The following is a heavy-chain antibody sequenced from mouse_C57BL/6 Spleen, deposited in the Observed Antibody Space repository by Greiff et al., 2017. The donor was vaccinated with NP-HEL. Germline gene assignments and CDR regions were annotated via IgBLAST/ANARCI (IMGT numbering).Heavy chain of an antibody. J-gene: IGHJ1*03. CDR1: GYTFTDYN. CDR3: ARRDWDVRYFDV. V-gene: IGHV1-18*01. CDR2: INPNNGGT. Sequence: VQLKESGPELVKPGASVKIPCKASGYTFTDYNMDWVKQSHGKSLEWIGDINPNNGGTIYNQKFKGKATLTVDKSSSTAYMELRSLTSEDTAVYYCARRDWDVRYFDVWGTGTTVTVSS. D-gene: IGHD4-1*01.